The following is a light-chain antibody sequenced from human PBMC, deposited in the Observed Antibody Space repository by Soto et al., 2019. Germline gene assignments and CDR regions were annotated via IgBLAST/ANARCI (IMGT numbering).Light chain of an antibody. J-gene: IGLJ1*01. CDR2: EVT. Sequence: LTQPASVSGSPGQSITISCTGSSSDVGASTYVSWYQQHPNRAPQLLIYEVTNRPSGISSRFSGSKSGNTASLSISGLQAEDEADYYCCSYTTNSTLVGTGTKV. CDR3: CSYTTNSTL. V-gene: IGLV2-14*01. CDR1: SSDVGASTY.